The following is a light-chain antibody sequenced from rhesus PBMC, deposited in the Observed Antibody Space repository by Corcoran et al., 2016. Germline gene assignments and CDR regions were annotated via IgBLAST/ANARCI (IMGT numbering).Light chain of an antibody. J-gene: IGKJ1*01. CDR3: QHYYSTPWT. V-gene: IGKV1-25*01. CDR2: EAS. Sequence: DIQMTQSPSSLSASVGDRVTITCRASQGITNDLAWYQQKPGKTPKLLSYEASRLQSGIPFRFSGSGSGTVFTLTTSSLQSEDFATYYCQHYYSTPWTFGQGAKVEVK. CDR1: QGITND.